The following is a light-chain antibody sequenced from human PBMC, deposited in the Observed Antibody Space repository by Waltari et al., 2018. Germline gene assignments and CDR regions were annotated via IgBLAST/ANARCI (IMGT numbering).Light chain of an antibody. CDR3: QQYATSPEA. J-gene: IGKJ4*01. Sequence: EIVLTQSPGTLSLSPGERATLSCRASQSVNNNYLAWYQQKPGQPPRLLIYGASTRATGIPDRFRGSGSGTDFTLTISRLEPEDCAVFYCQQYATSPEAFGGGTKVEIK. CDR2: GAS. CDR1: QSVNNNY. V-gene: IGKV3-20*01.